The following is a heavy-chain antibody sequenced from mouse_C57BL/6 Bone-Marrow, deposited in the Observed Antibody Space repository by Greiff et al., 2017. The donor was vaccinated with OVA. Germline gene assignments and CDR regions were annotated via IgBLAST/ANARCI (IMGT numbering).Heavy chain of an antibody. Sequence: QVQLQQSGPELVKPGASVKISCKASGYSFTSYYIHWVKQRPGQGLEWIGWIYPGSGNTKYNEKFKGKATLTADTSSSTAYMQLSSLTSEDSAVCYCALYYSNGYAMDYWGQGTSVTVSS. CDR3: ALYYSNGYAMDY. D-gene: IGHD2-5*01. CDR1: GYSFTSYY. CDR2: IYPGSGNT. V-gene: IGHV1-66*01. J-gene: IGHJ4*01.